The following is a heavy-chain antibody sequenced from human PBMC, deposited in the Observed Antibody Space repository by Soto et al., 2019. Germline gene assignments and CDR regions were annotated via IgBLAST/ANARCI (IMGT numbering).Heavy chain of an antibody. V-gene: IGHV1-46*03. CDR2: INPSGGST. D-gene: IGHD3-16*01. CDR3: ARVRGRIMITFGGVGGAFDI. J-gene: IGHJ3*02. Sequence: ASVKVSCKASRDTFTSYYMHCVRQAPGQGLEWMGIINPSGGSTSYAQKFQGRVTMTRDTSTSTVYMELSSLRSEDTAVYYCARVRGRIMITFGGVGGAFDIWGQGTMVTVS. CDR1: RDTFTSYY.